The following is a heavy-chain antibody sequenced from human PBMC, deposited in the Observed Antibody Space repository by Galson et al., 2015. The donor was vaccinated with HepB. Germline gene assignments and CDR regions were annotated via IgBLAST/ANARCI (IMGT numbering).Heavy chain of an antibody. V-gene: IGHV1-2*02. D-gene: IGHD6-6*01. CDR1: GYTFTGYY. J-gene: IGHJ6*03. CDR2: INPNSGGT. Sequence: SVKVSCKASGYTFTGYYMHWVRQAPGQGLEWIGWINPNSGGTNYAQKFQGRVTMTRDTSISTAYMELSRLRSDDTAVYYCARGAAARPDSYYYYYYYMDVWGKGTTVTVSS. CDR3: ARGAAARPDSYYYYYYYMDV.